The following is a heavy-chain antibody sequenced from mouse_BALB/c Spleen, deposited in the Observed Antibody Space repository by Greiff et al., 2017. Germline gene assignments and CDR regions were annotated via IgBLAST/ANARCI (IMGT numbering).Heavy chain of an antibody. J-gene: IGHJ2*01. CDR3: ARDRWFDY. V-gene: IGHV1S135*01. CDR1: GYAFTSYN. D-gene: IGHD2-14*01. CDR2: IDPYNGGT. Sequence: EVQLQQSGPELVKPGASVKVSCKASGYAFTSYNMYWVKQRHGKSLEWIGFIDPYNGGTSYNQQFTGKATLTVDKYSCTAYMHLNSLTSEDSDVYYWARDRWFDYWGQGTTLTVSA.